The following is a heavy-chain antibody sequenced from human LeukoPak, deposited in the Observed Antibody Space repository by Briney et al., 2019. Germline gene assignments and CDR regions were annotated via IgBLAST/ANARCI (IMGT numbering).Heavy chain of an antibody. J-gene: IGHJ3*02. CDR2: INHSGST. V-gene: IGHV4-34*01. D-gene: IGHD3-16*01. CDR3: ARGVLLGI. CDR1: GGSISSYY. Sequence: NPSETLSLTCTVSGGSISSYYWSWIRQPPGKGLEWIGEINHSGSTNYNPSLKSRVTISVDTSKNQFSLKLSSVTAADTAVYYCARGVLLGIWGQGTMVTVSS.